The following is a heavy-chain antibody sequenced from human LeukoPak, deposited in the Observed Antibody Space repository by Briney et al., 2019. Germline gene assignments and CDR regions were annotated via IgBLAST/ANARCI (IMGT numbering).Heavy chain of an antibody. Sequence: GASVKVSCKTSGYTFTSYNMHWVRQAPGQGLEWMGIINPSGGGTTSAQKFQGRVTMTTDTSTSTVYMELSSLRSEDTAVCFCARGADTGSYGSLVYFDYWGQGTLVTVSS. D-gene: IGHD3-16*01. V-gene: IGHV1-46*01. CDR3: ARGADTGSYGSLVYFDY. CDR2: INPSGGGT. CDR1: GYTFTSYN. J-gene: IGHJ4*02.